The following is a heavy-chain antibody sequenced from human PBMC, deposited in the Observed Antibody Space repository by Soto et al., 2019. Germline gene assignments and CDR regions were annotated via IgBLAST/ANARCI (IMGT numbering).Heavy chain of an antibody. J-gene: IGHJ5*02. CDR2: IYYSGST. D-gene: IGHD3-22*01. CDR3: ARTVNYDSSGYKPYWFDH. Sequence: SETLSLTCTVSGGSISSGGYYWSWIRQHPGKGLEWIGYIYYSGSTYYNPSLKSRVTISVDTSKNQFSLKLSSVTAADTAVYYCARTVNYDSSGYKPYWFDHWGQGTLVTVSS. V-gene: IGHV4-31*03. CDR1: GGSISSGGYY.